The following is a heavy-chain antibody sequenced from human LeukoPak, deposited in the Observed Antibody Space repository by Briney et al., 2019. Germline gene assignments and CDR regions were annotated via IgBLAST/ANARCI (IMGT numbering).Heavy chain of an antibody. Sequence: GGSLRLSCAASGFTFSSYAMHWVRQAPGKGLEWVAVISYDGSNKYYADSVKGRFTISRDNSKNTLYLQMNSLRAEDTAVYYCARDYDSSGYYYVLSSPLDYWGQGTPVTVSS. J-gene: IGHJ4*02. CDR1: GFTFSSYA. D-gene: IGHD3-22*01. V-gene: IGHV3-30-3*01. CDR2: ISYDGSNK. CDR3: ARDYDSSGYYYVLSSPLDY.